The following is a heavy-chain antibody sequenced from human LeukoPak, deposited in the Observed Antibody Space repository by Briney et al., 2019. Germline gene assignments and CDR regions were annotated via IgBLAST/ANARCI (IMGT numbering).Heavy chain of an antibody. D-gene: IGHD4-11*01. CDR2: ISKTSNTR. Sequence: GGSLRLSCAASGFTFSSHSMNWVRQAPGKGLEWVSYISKTSNTRDYADSVKGRFTISRDNAKNSLYLQMNSLRDEDTAVYYCARDRGYSNYYDYWGQGTLVTVSS. J-gene: IGHJ4*02. CDR1: GFTFSSHS. V-gene: IGHV3-48*02. CDR3: ARDRGYSNYYDY.